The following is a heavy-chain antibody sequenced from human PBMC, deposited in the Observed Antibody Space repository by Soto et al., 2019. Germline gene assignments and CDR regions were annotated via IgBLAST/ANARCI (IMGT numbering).Heavy chain of an antibody. J-gene: IGHJ6*02. Sequence: PGEPLKISCKGSGYSFTSYWISWVRQMPGKGLEWMGRIDPSDSYTNYSPSFQGHVTISADKSISTAYLQWSSLKASDTAMYYCARLEIVVVPAAPAFYGMDVWGQGTTVTVSS. V-gene: IGHV5-10-1*01. CDR1: GYSFTSYW. CDR2: IDPSDSYT. CDR3: ARLEIVVVPAAPAFYGMDV. D-gene: IGHD2-2*03.